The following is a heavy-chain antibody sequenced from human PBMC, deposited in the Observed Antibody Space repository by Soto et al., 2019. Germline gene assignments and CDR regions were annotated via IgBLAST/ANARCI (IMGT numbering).Heavy chain of an antibody. D-gene: IGHD3-16*01. CDR1: GFTFSSYD. CDR3: VRDTSFDY. CDR2: ISSNGGIT. Sequence: EVQLGESGGGLVQPGGSLRLSCAASGFTFSSYDMHWVRQAPGKGLEYISAISSNGGITYYANSVKGRFTISRDNSKNMMYLQMGSLRAEDMAVYYCVRDTSFDYWGQGTLVTVSS. J-gene: IGHJ4*02. V-gene: IGHV3-64*01.